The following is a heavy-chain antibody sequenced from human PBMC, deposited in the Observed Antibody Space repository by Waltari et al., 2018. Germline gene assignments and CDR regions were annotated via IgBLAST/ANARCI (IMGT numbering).Heavy chain of an antibody. CDR2: IYDSETI. CDR3: ARGLSKVADY. D-gene: IGHD1-26*01. V-gene: IGHV4-38-2*01. Sequence: QVQLQASGPGLVKPSGTLSLTCAVSGYSISSNYFWGWVRQPPGKGLEWIGHIYDSETIFYNPSLKSRVTISLDTSKNHFSLKLSSLTAADTAVYFCARGLSKVADYWGQGILVTVSS. J-gene: IGHJ4*02. CDR1: GYSISSNYF.